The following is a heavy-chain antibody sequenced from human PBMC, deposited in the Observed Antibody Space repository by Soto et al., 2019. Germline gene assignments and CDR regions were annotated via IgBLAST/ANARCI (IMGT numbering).Heavy chain of an antibody. Sequence: PEGSRRPTCAASGFHFSSYEVNWVRQAPGKGLAWVSYISSSGSTIYYADSVKGRFTISRDNAKNSLYLQMHSLRAEDTAVYYCASDYYNSSGYYSAYWGQGTLVTVS. CDR1: GFHFSSYE. D-gene: IGHD3-22*01. J-gene: IGHJ4*02. CDR3: ASDYYNSSGYYSAY. V-gene: IGHV3-48*03. CDR2: ISSSGSTI.